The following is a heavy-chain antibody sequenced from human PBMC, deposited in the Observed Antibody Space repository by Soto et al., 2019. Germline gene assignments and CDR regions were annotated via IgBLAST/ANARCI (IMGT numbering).Heavy chain of an antibody. Sequence: QVQLVQSGAEVKKPGSSVKVSCKASGGTFSSYAISWVRQAPGQGLEWMGGIIPIFGTANYAQKFQGRVTITADKSTSTAYMELSSLRSEDTAVYYCARGGMRRMGDTTPGGPYYYYGMDVWGQGTTVTVSS. CDR1: GGTFSSYA. CDR2: IIPIFGTA. V-gene: IGHV1-69*06. CDR3: ARGGMRRMGDTTPGGPYYYYGMDV. D-gene: IGHD1-26*01. J-gene: IGHJ6*02.